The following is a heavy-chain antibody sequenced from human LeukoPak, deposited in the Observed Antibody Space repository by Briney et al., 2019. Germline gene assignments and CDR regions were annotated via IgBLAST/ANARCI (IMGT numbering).Heavy chain of an antibody. J-gene: IGHJ6*02. CDR2: INPNSGGT. CDR1: GYTFTGYY. D-gene: IGHD6-13*01. CDR3: ARDVQQLANYYYYGLDV. V-gene: IGHV1-2*02. Sequence: ASVKVSCKASGYTFTGYYMHWVRQAPGQGLEWMGWINPNSGGTNYAQKFQGRVTMTRDTTISTAYMELNRLRSDDTVVYYCARDVQQLANYYYYGLDVWGQGTTVTVSS.